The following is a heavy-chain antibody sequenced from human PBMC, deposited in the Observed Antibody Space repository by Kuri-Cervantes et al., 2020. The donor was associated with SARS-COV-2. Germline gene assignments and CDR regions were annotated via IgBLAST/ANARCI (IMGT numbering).Heavy chain of an antibody. CDR3: ARDGSDDFWSGHELGMDV. Sequence: ETLSLTCAASGFTFSSYWMNWVRQAPGKGPEWVSYISSSSSTIYYADSVKGRFTISRDNAKNSLYLQMNSLRDEDTAVYYCARDGSDDFWSGHELGMDVWGQGTTVTVSS. J-gene: IGHJ6*02. D-gene: IGHD3-3*01. CDR2: ISSSSSTI. V-gene: IGHV3-48*02. CDR1: GFTFSSYW.